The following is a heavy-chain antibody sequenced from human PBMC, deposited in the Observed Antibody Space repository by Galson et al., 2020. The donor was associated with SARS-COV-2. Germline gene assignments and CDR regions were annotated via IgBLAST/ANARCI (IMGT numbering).Heavy chain of an antibody. CDR1: GGSISSGGYY. J-gene: IGHJ6*02. CDR2: IYYSGST. Sequence: ETSETLSLTCTVSGGSISSGGYYWSWIRQHPGKGLEWIGYIYYSGSTYYNPSLKSRVTISVDTSKNQFSLKLSSVTAADTAVYYCARLRFLEWLQETYGMDVSGQGTTVTVSS. D-gene: IGHD3-3*01. CDR3: ARLRFLEWLQETYGMDV. V-gene: IGHV4-31*03.